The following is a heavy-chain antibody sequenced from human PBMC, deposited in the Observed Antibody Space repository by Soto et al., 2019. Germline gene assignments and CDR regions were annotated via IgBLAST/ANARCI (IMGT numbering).Heavy chain of an antibody. CDR1: GYSFTSQW. V-gene: IGHV5-51*01. CDR2: IYPGDSDT. Sequence: PGESLKISCKGSGYSFTSQWIGWVRQMPGKGLEWMGIIYPGDSDTRYSPSFQGQVTISADKSITTVYLHWNSLKASDTGMYYCARHVIYGSANYTQYWGQGTLLTISS. CDR3: ARHVIYGSANYTQY. J-gene: IGHJ4*02. D-gene: IGHD3-10*01.